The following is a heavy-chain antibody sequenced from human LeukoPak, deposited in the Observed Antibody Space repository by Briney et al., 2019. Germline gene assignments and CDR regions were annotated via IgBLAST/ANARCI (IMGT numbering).Heavy chain of an antibody. CDR1: GYSISSGYY. CDR3: ARLPVGGSRGYFGAIDI. D-gene: IGHD3-22*01. J-gene: IGHJ3*02. CDR2: IYYSGGT. V-gene: IGHV4-38-2*02. Sequence: SETLSLTCTVSGYSISSGYYWGWIRQPPGKGLEWIGSIYYSGGTYYNPSLKSRVTISVDTSKNQFSLKLSSVTAADTAVYYCARLPVGGSRGYFGAIDIWGQGTMVTVSS.